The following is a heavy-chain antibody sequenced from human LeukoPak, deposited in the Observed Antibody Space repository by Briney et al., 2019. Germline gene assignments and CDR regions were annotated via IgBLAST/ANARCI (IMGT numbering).Heavy chain of an antibody. CDR2: IYYSGST. CDR3: AKGYSSPAPYYYYYMDV. V-gene: IGHV4-59*01. D-gene: IGHD6-13*01. Sequence: SETLSLTCTVSGGSISSYYWSWIRQPPGKGLEWIGYIYYSGSTNYNPSLTSRVPISVDTSKNQFSLKLSSVTAADTAVYYCAKGYSSPAPYYYYYMDVWGKGTTVTVSS. J-gene: IGHJ6*03. CDR1: GGSISSYY.